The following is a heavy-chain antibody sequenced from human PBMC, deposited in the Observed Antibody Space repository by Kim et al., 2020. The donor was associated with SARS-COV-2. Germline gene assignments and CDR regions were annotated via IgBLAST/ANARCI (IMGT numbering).Heavy chain of an antibody. J-gene: IGHJ6*02. CDR1: GGSISSYY. CDR3: ARLSRISLAPGRTPSYYFYGMDV. D-gene: IGHD3-3*02. Sequence: SETLSLTCTVSGGSISSYYWTWIRQPPGKGLEWIGYIYYSGSTNYNPSLKSRVSISVDTSKNQFSLKLSSVTAADTAVYYCARLSRISLAPGRTPSYYFYGMDVWGQGTTVTVSS. V-gene: IGHV4-59*08. CDR2: IYYSGST.